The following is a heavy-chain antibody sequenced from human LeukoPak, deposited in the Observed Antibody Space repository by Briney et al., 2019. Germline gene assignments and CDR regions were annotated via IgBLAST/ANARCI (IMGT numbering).Heavy chain of an antibody. D-gene: IGHD1-7*01. CDR2: IYYSGST. V-gene: IGHV4-59*01. J-gene: IGHJ5*02. CDR1: GGSISSYY. CDR3: ARRITGTTSWFDP. Sequence: SETLSLTCTVSGGSISSYYWSWIRQPPGQGLEWIGYIYYSGSTNYNPSLRSRVTISVDTSKNQFSLMLSSVTAADTAVYYCARRITGTTSWFDPWGQGTLVTVSS.